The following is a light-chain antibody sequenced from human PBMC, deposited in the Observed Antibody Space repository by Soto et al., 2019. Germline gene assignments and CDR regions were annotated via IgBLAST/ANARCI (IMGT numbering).Light chain of an antibody. CDR3: QQYGSSIT. J-gene: IGKJ5*01. CDR1: QSVSSN. CDR2: GAS. Sequence: DIVLTQSPGTLSLSPGERATLSCRASQSVSSNLAWYQQKPGQAPRLLIYGASTRATGIPARFSGRGSGTAFALTIRRLEPEDFAVYYCQQYGSSITLGQGTRLEIK. V-gene: IGKV3-20*01.